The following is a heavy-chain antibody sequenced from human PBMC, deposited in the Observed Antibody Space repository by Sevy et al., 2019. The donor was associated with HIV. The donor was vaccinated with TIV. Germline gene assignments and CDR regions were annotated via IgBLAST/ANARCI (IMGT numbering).Heavy chain of an antibody. CDR2: IYYTGRT. D-gene: IGHD2-8*02. Sequence: SQTLSLTCTVSGASISSYYWSWFRQPPGKGLVWIGYIYYTGRTNYNPSFKSRVTMSVDTSKTQFSLKLSSVTAADTAVYYCARAGWSTGHYYFDYWGQGTLVTVSS. V-gene: IGHV4-59*13. CDR1: GASISSYY. CDR3: ARAGWSTGHYYFDY. J-gene: IGHJ4*02.